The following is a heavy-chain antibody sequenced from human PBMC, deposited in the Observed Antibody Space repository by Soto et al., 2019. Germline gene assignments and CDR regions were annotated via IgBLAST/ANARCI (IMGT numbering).Heavy chain of an antibody. Sequence: PSETLSLTCTVSGGSISSGDYYWSWIRQVPKKGLEWIGYIYYSGSTYYNPSLRSRVAMSVDTSKNQFSLKLSSVTAADTAIYYCAREGRLAAAGRFDYWGQGTLVTVYS. D-gene: IGHD6-13*01. CDR2: IYYSGST. CDR3: AREGRLAAAGRFDY. CDR1: GGSISSGDYY. J-gene: IGHJ4*02. V-gene: IGHV4-31*03.